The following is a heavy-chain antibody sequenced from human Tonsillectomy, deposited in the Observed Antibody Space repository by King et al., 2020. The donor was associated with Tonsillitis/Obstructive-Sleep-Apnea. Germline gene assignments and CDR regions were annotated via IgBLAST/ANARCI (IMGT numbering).Heavy chain of an antibody. CDR1: GGSISSSSYY. Sequence: LQLQESGPGLAKPSETLSLTCIVSGGSISSSSYYWGWIRQPPGKGLEWIGSIYYSGSTYYNPSLKSRVTISVDTSKNQFSLKLSSVTATDTAVYYCARHQVYSSSWYVDYWGQGTLVTVSS. CDR2: IYYSGST. D-gene: IGHD6-13*01. V-gene: IGHV4-39*01. CDR3: ARHQVYSSSWYVDY. J-gene: IGHJ4*02.